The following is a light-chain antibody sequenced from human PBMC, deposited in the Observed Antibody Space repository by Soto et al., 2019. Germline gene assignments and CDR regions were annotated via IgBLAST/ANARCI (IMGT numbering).Light chain of an antibody. J-gene: IGKJ4*01. CDR2: GAS. Sequence: EIVLTQSPGTLSLSPGERVTLSCRASQSVTSSNLAWYQQKPGQAPSLLISGASTRATGIPDRFIGSGSGTDFTLTFSRLEPEDFAVYYCQQYDTSPLTFGGGTKVEI. V-gene: IGKV3-20*01. CDR3: QQYDTSPLT. CDR1: QSVTSSN.